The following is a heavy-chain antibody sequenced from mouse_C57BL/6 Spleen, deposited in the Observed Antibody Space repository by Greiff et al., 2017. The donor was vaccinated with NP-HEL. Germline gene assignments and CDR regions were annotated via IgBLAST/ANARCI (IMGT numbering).Heavy chain of an antibody. CDR3: ARGDYGGFAY. CDR1: GYAFSSSW. V-gene: IGHV1-82*01. CDR2: IYPGDGAT. Sequence: VQLQQSGPELVKPGASVKISCKASGYAFSSSWMNWVKQRPGKGLEWIGRIYPGDGATNYNGKFKGKATLTADKSSSTAYMQLSSLTSEDSAVYFCARGDYGGFAYWGQGTLVTVSA. D-gene: IGHD1-1*02. J-gene: IGHJ3*01.